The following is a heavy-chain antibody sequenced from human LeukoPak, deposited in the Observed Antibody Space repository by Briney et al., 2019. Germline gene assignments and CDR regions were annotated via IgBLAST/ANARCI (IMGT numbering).Heavy chain of an antibody. D-gene: IGHD6-19*01. Sequence: GSLRCSCAASRFTGSSSYMKWVGQAPGNGREWVSLIDSGGYTYYADSVKGRFAISRDNSKITLYIPMSSLRVEDTAVYYCARGGSGWYAFDSWGQGTMVTVSS. J-gene: IGHJ4*02. V-gene: IGHV3-66*01. CDR2: IDSGGYT. CDR1: RFTGSSSY. CDR3: ARGGSGWYAFDS.